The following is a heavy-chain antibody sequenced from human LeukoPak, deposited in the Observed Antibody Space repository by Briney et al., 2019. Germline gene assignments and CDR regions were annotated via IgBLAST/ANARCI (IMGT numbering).Heavy chain of an antibody. V-gene: IGHV3-21*01. CDR1: GVTFSRYS. CDR3: ARAVYYYYSSGYSDY. CDR2: ISSSRSYI. Sequence: SGGCLRLSCAASGVTFSRYSMNWVRQAPGEGLEWVSCISSSRSYIYYADSVKGRFTIPRDNAKNSLYLQMNSLRAEDTAVYYCARAVYYYYSSGYSDYWGQGTLVTVSS. D-gene: IGHD3-22*01. J-gene: IGHJ4*02.